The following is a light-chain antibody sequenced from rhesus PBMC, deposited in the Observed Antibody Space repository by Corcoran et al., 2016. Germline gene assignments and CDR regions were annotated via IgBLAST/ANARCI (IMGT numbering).Light chain of an antibody. CDR2: TAS. V-gene: IGKV1-25*01. CDR1: QDINNY. J-gene: IGKJ4*01. Sequence: DIQMTQSPSSLSASVGDRVTITCRASQDINNYLAWSQQKPGKAPKLLISTASTIQSGAPSRFSGSGSGTDFTLSISSLQPEDFATYFCQQHNTFPLTFGGGTRVELK. CDR3: QQHNTFPLT.